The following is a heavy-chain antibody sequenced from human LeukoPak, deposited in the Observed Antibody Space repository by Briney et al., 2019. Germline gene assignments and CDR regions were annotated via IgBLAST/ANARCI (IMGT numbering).Heavy chain of an antibody. D-gene: IGHD4-11*01. V-gene: IGHV3-23*01. J-gene: IGHJ4*02. CDR3: ADSNYWYPVDY. Sequence: PGGSLRLSCAASGFTFDDYAMHWVRQAPGKGLEWVSSITASGDTTYYADSVKGRFTISRDNSKNTLYLQMNSLRAEDTAIYYCADSNYWYPVDYWGQGTLVTVSS. CDR1: GFTFDDYA. CDR2: ITASGDTT.